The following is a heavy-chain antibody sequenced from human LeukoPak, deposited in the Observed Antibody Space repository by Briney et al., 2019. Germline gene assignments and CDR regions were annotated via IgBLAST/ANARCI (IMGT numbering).Heavy chain of an antibody. CDR3: AKWSDGSYTSWYYHMDV. Sequence: GGSLRLSCAASGFTFSSYAMSWVRQAPGKGLEWVSAISGSGGSTYYADSVKGRFTISRDNSKNTLYLQMNSLRAEDTAVYYCAKWSDGSYTSWYYHMDVWGKGTTVTVSS. CDR2: ISGSGGST. V-gene: IGHV3-23*01. J-gene: IGHJ6*03. CDR1: GFTFSSYA. D-gene: IGHD1-26*01.